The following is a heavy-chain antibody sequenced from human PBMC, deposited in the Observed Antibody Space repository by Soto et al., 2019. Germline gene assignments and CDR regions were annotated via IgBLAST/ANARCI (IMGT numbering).Heavy chain of an antibody. CDR1: GYSFTSYW. V-gene: IGHV5-51*01. Sequence: PGESLKISCKGSGYSFTSYWIAWVRQMPGKGLEWMGIIYPGDSDTRYSPSFQGQVTISADKSISTAYLQWSSLKASDTAMYYCARRQGGYCSSTACMGWFDPWGQGTLVTVS. J-gene: IGHJ5*02. D-gene: IGHD2-2*01. CDR3: ARRQGGYCSSTACMGWFDP. CDR2: IYPGDSDT.